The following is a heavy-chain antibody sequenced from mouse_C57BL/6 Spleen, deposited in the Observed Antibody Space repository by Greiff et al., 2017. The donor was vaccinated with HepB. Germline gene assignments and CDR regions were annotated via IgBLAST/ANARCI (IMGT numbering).Heavy chain of an antibody. CDR3: ARSDDYRYFDV. CDR2: INPGSGGT. Sequence: VQLQQSGAELVRPGTSVKVSCKASGYAFTNYLIEWVKQRPGQGLEWIGVINPGSGGTNYNEKFKGKATLTADKSSSTAYMQLSSLTSEDSAVYFCARSDDYRYFDVWGTGTTVTVSS. J-gene: IGHJ1*03. CDR1: GYAFTNYL. V-gene: IGHV1-54*01.